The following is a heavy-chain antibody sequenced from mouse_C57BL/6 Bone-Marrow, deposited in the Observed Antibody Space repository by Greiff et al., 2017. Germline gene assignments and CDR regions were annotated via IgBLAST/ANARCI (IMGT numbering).Heavy chain of an antibody. CDR2: IDPENGDT. Sequence: VQLQQSGAELVRPGASVKLSCTASGFNIKDDYMHWVKQRPEQGLEWIGWIDPENGDTEYASKFQGKATITADTSSNTAYLQLSSLTSEDTAVYCCTTRYGSSYGYFDVWGTGTTVTVSS. J-gene: IGHJ1*03. CDR3: TTRYGSSYGYFDV. CDR1: GFNIKDDY. V-gene: IGHV14-4*01. D-gene: IGHD1-1*01.